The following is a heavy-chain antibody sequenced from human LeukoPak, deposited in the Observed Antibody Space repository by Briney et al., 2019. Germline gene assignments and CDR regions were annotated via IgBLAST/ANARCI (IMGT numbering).Heavy chain of an antibody. CDR2: ISSSGATK. D-gene: IGHD5-12*01. V-gene: IGHV3-48*03. CDR1: GFIFSSYE. J-gene: IGHJ4*02. Sequence: PGGSLRLSCTASGFIFSSYEMNWVRQAPGKGLEWVSYISSSGATKYYADSVKGRFTISRDNAKNSLYLQMNSLRAEDTAVYYCARERGSGYYYFVYWGQGTLVTVSS. CDR3: ARERGSGYYYFVY.